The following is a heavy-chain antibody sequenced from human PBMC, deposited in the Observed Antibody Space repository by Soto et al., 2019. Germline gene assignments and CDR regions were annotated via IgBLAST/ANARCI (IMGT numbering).Heavy chain of an antibody. D-gene: IGHD1-1*01. CDR2: ISAHNGNT. CDR1: GYGFPTYG. CDR3: ARGRYGDY. V-gene: IGHV1-18*01. Sequence: QVHLVQSGAEVKKPGASVKVSCRGSGYGFPTYGITWVRQPPGQGLEWMAWISAHNGNTNYAQKLQVRVTVPRNTSTSTAYMELRSLRSDDTAVYYCARGRYGDYWGQGDLVTVSS. J-gene: IGHJ4*02.